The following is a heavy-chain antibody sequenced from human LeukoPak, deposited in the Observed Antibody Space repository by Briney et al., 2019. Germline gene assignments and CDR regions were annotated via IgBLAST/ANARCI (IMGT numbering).Heavy chain of an antibody. Sequence: PSQTLSLTCAVYGGSFSGYYWSWIRQPPGKGLEWIGEINHSGSTNYNPSLKGRVTISVDTSKNQFSLKLSSVTAADTAVYYCARGRIAVAGASTSLFDIDYWGQGTLVTVSS. CDR2: INHSGST. V-gene: IGHV4-34*01. CDR1: GGSFSGYY. D-gene: IGHD6-19*01. CDR3: ARGRIAVAGASTSLFDIDY. J-gene: IGHJ4*02.